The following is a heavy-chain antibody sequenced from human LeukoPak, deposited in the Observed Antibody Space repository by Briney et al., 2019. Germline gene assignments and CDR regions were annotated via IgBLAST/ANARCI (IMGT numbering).Heavy chain of an antibody. J-gene: IGHJ3*02. V-gene: IGHV3-23*01. CDR3: AKDQVATPPPDAFDI. CDR2: ISGRGGST. D-gene: IGHD5-12*01. CDR1: GFTFSSYA. Sequence: GGSLRLSCAASGFTFSSYAMSWVRQAPGKGLEGVSAISGRGGSTYYADSVKGRFTISRDNSKNTLYLQMNSLRAEDTAVYYCAKDQVATPPPDAFDIWGQGTMVAVSS.